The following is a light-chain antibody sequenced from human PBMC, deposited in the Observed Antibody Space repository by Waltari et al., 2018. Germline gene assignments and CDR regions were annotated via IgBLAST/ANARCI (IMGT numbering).Light chain of an antibody. Sequence: DIMMTQSPDALTVSPGERATVNCKSSQSILYRSNDKSYLAWFQQRPGQPPKLLIYWASTRDSVVPDRFIGSGSETDFTLTISSLQPEDAAVYYCQQYYTTPQTFGQGTKVEIK. J-gene: IGKJ2*01. CDR1: QSILYRSNDKSY. CDR3: QQYYTTPQT. CDR2: WAS. V-gene: IGKV4-1*01.